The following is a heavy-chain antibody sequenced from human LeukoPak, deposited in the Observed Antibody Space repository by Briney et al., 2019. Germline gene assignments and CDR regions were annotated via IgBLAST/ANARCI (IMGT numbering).Heavy chain of an antibody. Sequence: GASVKVSCKASGYTFTGYYMHWVRQAPGQGLEWMGWINPNSGGTNYAQKFQGRVTMTRDTSISTAYMELSRLRSDDTAVYYCARVIGSYTWADAFDIWGQGTMVTVSS. D-gene: IGHD1-26*01. CDR1: GYTFTGYY. J-gene: IGHJ3*02. V-gene: IGHV1-2*02. CDR2: INPNSGGT. CDR3: ARVIGSYTWADAFDI.